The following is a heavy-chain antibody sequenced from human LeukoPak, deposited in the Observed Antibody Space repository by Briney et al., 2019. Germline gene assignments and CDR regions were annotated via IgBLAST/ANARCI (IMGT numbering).Heavy chain of an antibody. V-gene: IGHV4-39*07. D-gene: IGHD5-18*01. Sequence: SETLSLTCSVSGGSVSGTNYYWAWIRQPPEKGLEWIGTIYYSGSTYYNVSLKSRVTISVDTSKNQFSLNLSSVTAVDTAVYYCARTTPGGYTYGLDCWGQGTLVTVSS. CDR2: IYYSGST. J-gene: IGHJ4*02. CDR1: GGSVSGTNYY. CDR3: ARTTPGGYTYGLDC.